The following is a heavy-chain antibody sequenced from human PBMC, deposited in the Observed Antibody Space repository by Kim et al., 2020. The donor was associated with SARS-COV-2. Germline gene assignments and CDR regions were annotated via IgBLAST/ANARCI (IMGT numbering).Heavy chain of an antibody. D-gene: IGHD2-2*03. J-gene: IGHJ4*02. Sequence: GGSLRLSCTTSGFTFTGYAMSWVRQAPGKGLEWVSSIDGSDGTTYYVDSVKGRFTISRDNSKYTLYWQMNSLRADDTAVYYCMKGGWGWIWDHWGRGTRVTVSS. CDR1: GFTFTGYA. CDR2: IDGSDGTT. CDR3: MKGGWGWIWDH. V-gene: IGHV3-23*01.